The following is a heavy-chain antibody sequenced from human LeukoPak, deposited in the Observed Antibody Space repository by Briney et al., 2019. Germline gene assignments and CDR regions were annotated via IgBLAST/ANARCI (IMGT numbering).Heavy chain of an antibody. Sequence: HPGRSLRLSCAASGFTFSSYWMSWVRQAPGKGLEWVANIKQDGSEKYYVDSVKGRFTISRDNAKNSLYLQMNSLRPEDTAVYYCAKDSGDNVGVDYWGQGTLVTVSS. CDR1: GFTFSSYW. V-gene: IGHV3-7*01. CDR3: AKDSGDNVGVDY. J-gene: IGHJ4*02. CDR2: IKQDGSEK. D-gene: IGHD2-21*02.